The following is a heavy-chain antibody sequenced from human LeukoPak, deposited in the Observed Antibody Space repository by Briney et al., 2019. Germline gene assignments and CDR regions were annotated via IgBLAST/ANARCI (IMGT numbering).Heavy chain of an antibody. CDR3: AELGITMIGGV. V-gene: IGHV3-48*03. CDR2: ISSSGSTI. J-gene: IGHJ6*04. CDR1: GFTFSSYC. Sequence: GGSLRLSCTASGFTFSSYCMNWVRQAPGKGLEWVSYISSSGSTIYYADSVKGRFTISRDNARNSLYLQMNSLRAEDTAVYYCAELGITMIGGVWGEGTTVTISS. D-gene: IGHD3-10*02.